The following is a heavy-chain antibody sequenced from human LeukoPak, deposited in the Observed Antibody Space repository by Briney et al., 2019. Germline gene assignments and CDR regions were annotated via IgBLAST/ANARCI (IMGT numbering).Heavy chain of an antibody. J-gene: IGHJ3*02. CDR1: GGSISSYH. CDR2: IYYSGRT. CDR3: ARDKGYNYGREYAFDI. D-gene: IGHD5-18*01. Sequence: NPSETLSLTCTVSGGSISSYHWSWIRQPPGKGLEWIGYIYYSGRTNYNPALKSRVTISVDTSKNQFSLNLNSVTAADTAFYYCARDKGYNYGREYAFDIWGQGRMVTVSS. V-gene: IGHV4-59*01.